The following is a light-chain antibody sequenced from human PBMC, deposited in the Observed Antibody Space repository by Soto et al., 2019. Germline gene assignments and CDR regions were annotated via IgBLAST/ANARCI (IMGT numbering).Light chain of an antibody. Sequence: QSALTQPASVSGSPGQSITISCTGTSSELTICNDVASYQPQPGKAPDLMVYQVANQPAGVSNRFAGTRSGNTASLTLSRLQAEDEADYYCSAFTDVSTYVFGAGTKVTAL. CDR2: QVA. J-gene: IGLJ1*01. V-gene: IGLV2-14*01. CDR1: SSELTICND. CDR3: SAFTDVSTYV.